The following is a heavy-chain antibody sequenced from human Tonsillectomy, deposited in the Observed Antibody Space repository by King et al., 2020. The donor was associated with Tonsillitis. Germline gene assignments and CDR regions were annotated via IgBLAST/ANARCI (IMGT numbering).Heavy chain of an antibody. V-gene: IGHV3-53*01. D-gene: IGHD6-13*01. J-gene: IGHJ5*02. CDR3: ARTTSASSTWDTWFDP. CDR2: IYSGAST. CDR1: GFTVSSDY. Sequence: VQLVESGGGLIQPGGSLRLSCAASGFTVSSDYMSWVRQAPGKGLEWVSIIYSGASTYYADSVKGRFTVSRDTSKNTLYLQMNSLRAEDTAVYYCARTTSASSTWDTWFDPWGQGTLVTVSS.